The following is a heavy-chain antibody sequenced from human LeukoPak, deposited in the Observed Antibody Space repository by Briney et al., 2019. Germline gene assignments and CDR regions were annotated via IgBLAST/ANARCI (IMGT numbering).Heavy chain of an antibody. CDR1: GFTFTGYA. V-gene: IGHV3-74*01. Sequence: PGGSLRLSCAASGFTFTGYALNWVRQAPGKGLVWVSRINSDGSTTSYADSVKGRFTISRDNAKNTLYLQMNSLRAEDTAVYYCSRDTADDAFDIWGQGTMVTVSS. J-gene: IGHJ3*02. CDR2: INSDGSTT. CDR3: SRDTADDAFDI.